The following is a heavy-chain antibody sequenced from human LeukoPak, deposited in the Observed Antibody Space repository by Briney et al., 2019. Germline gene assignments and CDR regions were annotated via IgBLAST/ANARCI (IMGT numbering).Heavy chain of an antibody. CDR3: ARRASITMIVVPRGAFDI. CDR1: GGSISSYY. Sequence: SETLSLTCTVSGGSISSYYWSWIRQPPGKGLEWIGYIYYSGSTNYNPSLKSRVTISVDTSKNQFSLKLSSVTAADTAVYYCARRASITMIVVPRGAFDIWGQGTMVTVSS. D-gene: IGHD3-22*01. V-gene: IGHV4-59*08. CDR2: IYYSGST. J-gene: IGHJ3*02.